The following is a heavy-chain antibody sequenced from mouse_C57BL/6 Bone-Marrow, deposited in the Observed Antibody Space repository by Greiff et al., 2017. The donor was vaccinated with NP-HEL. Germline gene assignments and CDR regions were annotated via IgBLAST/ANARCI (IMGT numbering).Heavy chain of an antibody. J-gene: IGHJ1*03. V-gene: IGHV1-69*01. CDR2: IDPSDSYT. Sequence: QVQLQQPGAELVMPGASVKLSCKASGYTFTSYWMHWVKQRPGQGLEWIGEIDPSDSYTNYNQKFKGKSTLTVDKSSSTAYMQLSSLTSEDSAVYYCARNSLRHWYFDVWGTRTTVTVSS. CDR1: GYTFTSYW. CDR3: ARNSLRHWYFDV.